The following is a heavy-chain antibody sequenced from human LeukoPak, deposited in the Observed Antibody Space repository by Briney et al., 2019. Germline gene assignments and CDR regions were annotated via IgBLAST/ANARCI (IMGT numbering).Heavy chain of an antibody. J-gene: IGHJ4*02. CDR2: IWYDGSNK. CDR1: GFTFSSYG. D-gene: IGHD6-13*01. Sequence: GRSLRHSCAASGFTFSSYGMHWVRQAPGKGLEWVAVIWYDGSNKYYADSVKGRFTISRDNSKNTLYLQMNSLRAEDTAVYYCAKDLEAAAATAPLDYWGREPWSPSPQ. V-gene: IGHV3-33*06. CDR3: AKDLEAAAATAPLDY.